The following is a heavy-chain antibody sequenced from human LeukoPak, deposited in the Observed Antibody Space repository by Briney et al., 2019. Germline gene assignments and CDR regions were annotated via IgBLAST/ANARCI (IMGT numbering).Heavy chain of an antibody. Sequence: ASVKVSCKASGCTFTGYYMHWVRQAPGQGLEWMGRINPNSGGTNYAQKFQGRVTMTRDTSISTAYMELSSLRSEDTAVYYCARGTPVGYDFWSGYYSDWFDPWGQGTLVTVSS. CDR2: INPNSGGT. J-gene: IGHJ5*02. D-gene: IGHD3-3*01. CDR1: GCTFTGYY. CDR3: ARGTPVGYDFWSGYYSDWFDP. V-gene: IGHV1-2*06.